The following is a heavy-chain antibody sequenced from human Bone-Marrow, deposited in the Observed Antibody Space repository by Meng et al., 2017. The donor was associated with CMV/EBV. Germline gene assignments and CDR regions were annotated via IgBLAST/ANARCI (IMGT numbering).Heavy chain of an antibody. D-gene: IGHD3-22*01. CDR2: ISYDGSNK. CDR1: GLTFSSYA. CDR3: ARPLYYYDSSGYYHRRYYGMDV. J-gene: IGHJ6*02. V-gene: IGHV3-30-3*01. Sequence: GESLKISCAASGLTFSSYAMHWVRQAPGKGLEWVAVISYDGSNKYYADSVKGRFTISRDNSKNTLYLQMNSLRAEDTAVYYCARPLYYYDSSGYYHRRYYGMDVWGQGTTVTFSS.